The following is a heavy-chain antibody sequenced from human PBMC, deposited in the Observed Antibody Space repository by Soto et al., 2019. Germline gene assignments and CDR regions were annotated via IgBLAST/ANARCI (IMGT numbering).Heavy chain of an antibody. V-gene: IGHV1-18*01. CDR1: GYTFISYG. Sequence: GASVKVSCKASGYTFISYGINWVRQAPGQGLEWMGWISGYNGNTNYAQKLQGRVSMTTDTSTSTAHMELRNLRSDDTAVYYCARDGSSWYYFEYWGQGTLVTVSS. J-gene: IGHJ4*02. CDR2: ISGYNGNT. D-gene: IGHD6-13*01. CDR3: ARDGSSWYYFEY.